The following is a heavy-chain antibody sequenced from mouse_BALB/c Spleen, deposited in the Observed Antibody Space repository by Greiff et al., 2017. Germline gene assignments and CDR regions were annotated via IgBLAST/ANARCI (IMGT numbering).Heavy chain of an antibody. CDR3: ARQDGNYVDYAMDY. J-gene: IGHJ4*01. CDR1: GFTFSSYT. CDR2: ISNGGGST. Sequence: DVQLVESGGGLVQPGGSLKLSCAASGFTFSSYTMSWVRQTPEKRLEWVAYISNGGGSTYYPDTVKGRFTISRDNAKNTLYLQMSSLKSEDTAMYYCARQDGNYVDYAMDYWGQGTSVTVSS. D-gene: IGHD2-1*01. V-gene: IGHV5-12-2*01.